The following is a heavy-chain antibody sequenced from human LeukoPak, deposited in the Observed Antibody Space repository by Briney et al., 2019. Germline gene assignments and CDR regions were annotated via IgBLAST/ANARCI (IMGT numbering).Heavy chain of an antibody. CDR3: ARDRYSSGWYEDY. CDR1: GFTFSSYA. J-gene: IGHJ4*02. Sequence: TGGSLRLSCAASGFTFSSYAMHWVRQAPGKGLEWVAVISYDGSNKYYADSVKGRFTISRDNSKNTLYLQMNSLRAEDTAVYYCARDRYSSGWYEDYWGQGTLVTVSS. D-gene: IGHD6-19*01. V-gene: IGHV3-30-3*01. CDR2: ISYDGSNK.